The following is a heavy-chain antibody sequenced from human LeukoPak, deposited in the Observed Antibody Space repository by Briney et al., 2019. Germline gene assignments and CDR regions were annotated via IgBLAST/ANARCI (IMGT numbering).Heavy chain of an antibody. CDR3: AKDWGRDDIVVVPAATDAFDI. CDR1: GFTFSSYS. J-gene: IGHJ3*02. Sequence: KTGGSLRLSCAASGFTFSSYSMNWVRQAPGKGLEWVSSISSSSSYIYYADSVKGRFTISRDNAKNTLYLQMNSLRAEDTAVYYCAKDWGRDDIVVVPAATDAFDIWGQGTMVTVSS. V-gene: IGHV3-21*04. D-gene: IGHD2-2*01. CDR2: ISSSSSYI.